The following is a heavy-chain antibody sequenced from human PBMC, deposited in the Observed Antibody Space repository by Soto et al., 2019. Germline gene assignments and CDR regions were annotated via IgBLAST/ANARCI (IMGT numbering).Heavy chain of an antibody. V-gene: IGHV1-69*02. CDR2: IIPILGIA. CDR3: ARRGYSSSSPYYYYMDV. Sequence: QVQLVQSGAEVKKPGSSVKVSCKASGGTFSSYTISWVRRAPGQGLEWMGRIIPILGIANYAQKFQGRVTITADKSTSTAYMELSSLRSEDTAVYYCARRGYSSSSPYYYYMDVWGKGTTVTVSS. D-gene: IGHD6-13*01. J-gene: IGHJ6*03. CDR1: GGTFSSYT.